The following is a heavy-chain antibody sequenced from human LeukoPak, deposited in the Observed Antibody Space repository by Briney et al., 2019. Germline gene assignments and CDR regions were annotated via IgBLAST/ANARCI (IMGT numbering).Heavy chain of an antibody. V-gene: IGHV3-48*01. D-gene: IGHD3-10*01. Sequence: GGSLRLSCAASGFTFSSYSMNWVRQAPGKGLEWVSYISSSSSTIYYADSVKGRFTISRDNAKNSLYLQMNSLRAEDTAVYYCARDAETYYYGSGSSDWGQGTLVTVSS. CDR2: ISSSSSTI. J-gene: IGHJ4*02. CDR1: GFTFSSYS. CDR3: ARDAETYYYGSGSSD.